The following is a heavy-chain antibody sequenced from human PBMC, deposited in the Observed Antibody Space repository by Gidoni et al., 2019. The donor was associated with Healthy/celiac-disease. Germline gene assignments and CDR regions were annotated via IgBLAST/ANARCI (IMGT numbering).Heavy chain of an antibody. J-gene: IGHJ2*01. D-gene: IGHD3-16*02. CDR3: ARVRMADYRDFDL. V-gene: IGHV3-21*01. CDR2: ISSSSSYI. Sequence: EVQLVESGGGLVKPGGSLRLSCAASGFTFSSYSMNWVRQAPGKGLEWVSSISSSSSYIYYADSVKGRFTISRDNAKNSLYLQMNSLRAEDTAVYYCARVRMADYRDFDLWGRGTLVTVSS. CDR1: GFTFSSYS.